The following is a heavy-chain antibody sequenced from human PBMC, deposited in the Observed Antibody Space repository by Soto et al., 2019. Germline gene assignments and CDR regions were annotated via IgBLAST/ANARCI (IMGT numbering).Heavy chain of an antibody. CDR1: GFTFSSYA. CDR2: ISYDGSNK. V-gene: IGHV3-30-3*01. CDR3: ARTKAPWFDP. Sequence: GGSLRLSCAASGFTFSSYAMHWVRQAPGKGLEWVAVISYDGSNKYYADSVKGRFTISRDNSKNTLYLQMNSLRAEDTAVYYCARTKAPWFDPWGQGTLVTVSS. J-gene: IGHJ5*02.